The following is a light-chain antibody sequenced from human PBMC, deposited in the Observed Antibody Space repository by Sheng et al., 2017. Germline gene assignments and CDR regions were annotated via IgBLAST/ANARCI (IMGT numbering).Light chain of an antibody. J-gene: IGKJ3*01. V-gene: IGKV3-11*01. CDR1: QSVSSF. CDR3: QQRSHWPQT. Sequence: ESVLTQSPVTLSLSPGERATLSCRASQSVSSFLAWYQQKPGQAPRLVVYDTSKRAAGIPARFSGSGSGTDFTLTINSLEPEDFAAYYCQQRSHWPQTFGLGPKWTSN. CDR2: DTS.